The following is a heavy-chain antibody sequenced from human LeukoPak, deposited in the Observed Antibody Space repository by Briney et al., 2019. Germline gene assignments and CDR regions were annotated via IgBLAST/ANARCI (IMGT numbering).Heavy chain of an antibody. CDR1: GFTFSNYW. J-gene: IGHJ6*02. Sequence: GGSLRLSCAASGFTFSNYWMSWVRQAPGKGLEWVANINHIGTEREYVDSVKGRFTISRDNAKNALYLQMNSLRAEDTALYYCAKDITVTGYGMDVWGQGTTVTVSS. V-gene: IGHV3-7*03. CDR3: AKDITVTGYGMDV. D-gene: IGHD4-17*01. CDR2: INHIGTER.